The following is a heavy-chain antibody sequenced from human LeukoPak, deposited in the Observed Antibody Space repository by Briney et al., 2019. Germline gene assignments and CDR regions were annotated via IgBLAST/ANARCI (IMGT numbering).Heavy chain of an antibody. Sequence: PSETLSLTCTVSGVSISSSNNFWGWIRQPPGKGLEWIGSVHYSGTTYYIPSLKSRVTISVDTSMNQFSLKLSSVTAADTAVYYCARHEEEDGYNAKTFGYWGQGTLVTVSS. CDR3: ARHEEEDGYNAKTFGY. CDR2: VHYSGTT. D-gene: IGHD5-24*01. V-gene: IGHV4-39*01. J-gene: IGHJ4*02. CDR1: GVSISSSNNF.